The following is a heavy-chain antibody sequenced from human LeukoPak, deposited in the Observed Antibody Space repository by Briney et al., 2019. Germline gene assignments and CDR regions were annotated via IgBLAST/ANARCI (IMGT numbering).Heavy chain of an antibody. D-gene: IGHD5-18*01. Sequence: SETLSLTCDVSGVSINTCCYYWTWIRQPPGNGLEWIGYKYYSGSTRYNSSLRSRLTISLDSSKNQFSLRLTSVTAADTAVYYCARGRSYGFDFDSWGPGTLVIVSS. V-gene: IGHV4-61*01. J-gene: IGHJ4*02. CDR2: KYYSGST. CDR3: ARGRSYGFDFDS. CDR1: GVSINTCCYY.